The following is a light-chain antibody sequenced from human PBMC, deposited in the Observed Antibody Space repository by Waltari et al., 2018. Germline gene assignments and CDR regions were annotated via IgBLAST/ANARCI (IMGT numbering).Light chain of an antibody. V-gene: IGKV3-20*01. CDR1: QSIRSNY. Sequence: EIVLTQSPGTLSLSPGERATLSCRASQSIRSNYLAWFQKKPGQAPRLLIYGAFDMATGIPDRFSGSGSGTDFTLTISRLEPEDFAVYYCQQYHTTSWTFGQGTKVEI. CDR3: QQYHTTSWT. CDR2: GAF. J-gene: IGKJ1*01.